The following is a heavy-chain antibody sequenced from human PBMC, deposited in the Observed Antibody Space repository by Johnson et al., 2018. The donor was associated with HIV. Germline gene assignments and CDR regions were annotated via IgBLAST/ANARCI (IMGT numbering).Heavy chain of an antibody. D-gene: IGHD7-27*01. CDR3: ALNWGAEGAFDI. CDR1: GLNFSDYC. CDR2: ISWNSGSI. V-gene: IGHV3-NL1*01. Sequence: QVQLVESGGGVVQPGMFVRLSCAASGLNFSDYCMHWVRQAPGKGLEWVSGISWNSGSIGYADSVKGRFTISRDNSKNTLYLQMNSLRAEDTAVYYCALNWGAEGAFDIWGQGTMVTVSS. J-gene: IGHJ3*02.